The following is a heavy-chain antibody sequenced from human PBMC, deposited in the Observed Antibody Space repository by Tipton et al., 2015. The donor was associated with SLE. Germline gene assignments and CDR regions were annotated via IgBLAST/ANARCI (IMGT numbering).Heavy chain of an antibody. D-gene: IGHD3-10*01. J-gene: IGHJ4*02. CDR2: IRHDGTNE. CDR1: GFTFSNHA. Sequence: SGFTFSNHAMHWVRQGPGKGLEWVAFIRHDGTNEYYADSVKGRFTISRDNSKNTLYLQMNSLRPEDTAVYYCAKETYASGVYWGQGTLVTVSS. V-gene: IGHV3-30*02. CDR3: AKETYASGVY.